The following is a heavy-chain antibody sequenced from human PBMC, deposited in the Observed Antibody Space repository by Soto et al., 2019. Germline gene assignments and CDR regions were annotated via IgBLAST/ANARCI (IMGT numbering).Heavy chain of an antibody. CDR1: GYTFTSYD. CDR3: ARRDDFWSGYYYYYMDV. V-gene: IGHV1-8*01. Sequence: QVPLVQSGAEVKKPGASVKVSCKASGYTFTSYDINWVRQATGQGLEWMGWMNPNSGNTGYAQKFQGRVTMTRNTSISTAYMELSSLRSEDTAVYYCARRDDFWSGYYYYYMDVWGKGTTVTVSS. CDR2: MNPNSGNT. J-gene: IGHJ6*03. D-gene: IGHD3-3*01.